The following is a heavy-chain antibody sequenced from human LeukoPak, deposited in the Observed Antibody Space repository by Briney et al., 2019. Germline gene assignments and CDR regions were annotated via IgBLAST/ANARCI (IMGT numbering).Heavy chain of an antibody. J-gene: IGHJ6*03. V-gene: IGHV3-23*01. Sequence: SGGSLRLSCAASGFTFSSYAMSWVRQAPGKGLEWVSAISGSGGSTYYADSVKGRFTISRDNSKNTLYLQMNSLRAEDTAVYYCAKEGSGFWSGFYYYYYMDVWGKGTTVTVSS. CDR1: GFTFSSYA. CDR3: AKEGSGFWSGFYYYYYMDV. D-gene: IGHD3-3*01. CDR2: ISGSGGST.